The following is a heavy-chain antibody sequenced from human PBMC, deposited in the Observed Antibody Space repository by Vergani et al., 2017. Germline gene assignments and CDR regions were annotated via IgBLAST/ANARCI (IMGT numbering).Heavy chain of an antibody. CDR3: ARDLLGDYYDSSGYYGLLDY. J-gene: IGHJ4*02. CDR1: GFTFSSYG. CDR2: IWYDGSNK. D-gene: IGHD3-22*01. V-gene: IGHV3-33*01. Sequence: QVQLVESGGGVVQPGRSLRLSCAASGFTFSSYGMHWVRQAPGKGLEWVAVIWYDGSNKYYADSVKGRFTISRDNSKNTLYLQMNSLRAEDTAGYYCARDLLGDYYDSSGYYGLLDYWGQGTLVTVSS.